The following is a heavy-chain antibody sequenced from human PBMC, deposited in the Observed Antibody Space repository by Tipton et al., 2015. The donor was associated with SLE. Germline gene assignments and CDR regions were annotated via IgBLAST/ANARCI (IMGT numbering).Heavy chain of an antibody. D-gene: IGHD6-19*01. CDR3: ARVVPVGGTDY. CDR1: GYSISSGYY. J-gene: IGHJ4*02. CDR2: VFRDGST. V-gene: IGHV4-38-2*02. Sequence: TLSLTCTVCGYSISSGYYWGWIRQPPGKALEWIATVFRDGSTYYNPSLKSRATISVDMSKNQFSLRVRSVTAADTAVYYCARVVPVGGTDYWGQGTLVTVSS.